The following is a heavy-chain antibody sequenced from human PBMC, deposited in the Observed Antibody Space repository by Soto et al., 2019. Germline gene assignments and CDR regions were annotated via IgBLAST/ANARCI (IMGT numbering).Heavy chain of an antibody. D-gene: IGHD6-19*01. CDR3: ATEWRIAVAAPSGLFDY. J-gene: IGHJ4*02. CDR2: INPSGGST. CDR1: GYTFTSYY. V-gene: IGHV1-46*01. Sequence: ASVKVSCKASGYTFTSYYMHWVRQAPGQGLEWMGIINPSGGSTSYAQKFQGRVTMTEDTSTDTAYMELSSLRSEDTAVYYCATEWRIAVAAPSGLFDYWGQGTLVTVSS.